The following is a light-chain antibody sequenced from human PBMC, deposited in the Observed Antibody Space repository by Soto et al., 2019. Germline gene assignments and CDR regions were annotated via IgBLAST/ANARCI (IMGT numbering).Light chain of an antibody. V-gene: IGKV3-20*01. J-gene: IGKJ1*01. Sequence: EIVLTQSPGTLSLSPGERATISCRASQRVSSRYFAWFQQRPGRVPRLPIFGSSSRAPGIPDRFSGSGSGTDFTLTISRLEPEDFGVYYCQQYYHSPRTFGQGTKVEIK. CDR1: QRVSSRY. CDR3: QQYYHSPRT. CDR2: GSS.